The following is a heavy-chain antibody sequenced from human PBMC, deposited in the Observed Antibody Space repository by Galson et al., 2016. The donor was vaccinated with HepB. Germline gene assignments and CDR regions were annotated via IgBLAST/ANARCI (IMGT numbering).Heavy chain of an antibody. CDR3: ARETTGIAAMEV. J-gene: IGHJ6*02. V-gene: IGHV3-7*03. CDR2: IKQDGSEK. Sequence: LRLSCAASGFTFSSYWMSWVRQAPGKGLEWVANIKQDGSEKYYVDSVKGRFSISRDNAKNSLYLQMNSLRAEDTAVYYCARETTGIAAMEVWGQGTTVTVSS. D-gene: IGHD6-13*01. CDR1: GFTFSSYW.